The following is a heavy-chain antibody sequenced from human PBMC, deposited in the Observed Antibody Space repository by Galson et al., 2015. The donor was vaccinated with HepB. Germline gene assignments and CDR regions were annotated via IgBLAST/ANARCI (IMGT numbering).Heavy chain of an antibody. CDR3: AKDKDLGYCSSTSCCTLDY. CDR2: ISYDGSDK. D-gene: IGHD2-2*02. Sequence: SLRLSCAASGFTSSSYGMHWVRQAPGKGLEWVAVISYDGSDKYYADSVKGRFTISRDNSKNTLSLQMNSLTAEDTAVYSCAKDKDLGYCSSTSCCTLDYWGQGTLVTVSS. V-gene: IGHV3-30*18. CDR1: GFTSSSYG. J-gene: IGHJ4*02.